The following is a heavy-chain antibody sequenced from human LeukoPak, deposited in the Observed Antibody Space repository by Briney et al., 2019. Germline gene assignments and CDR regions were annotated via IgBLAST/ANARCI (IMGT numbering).Heavy chain of an antibody. J-gene: IGHJ4*02. CDR2: IYYSGST. CDR3: ARSTPNSSGRTAHFDY. CDR1: GGSISSYY. V-gene: IGHV4-59*08. D-gene: IGHD6-19*01. Sequence: SETLSLTCTVSGGSISSYYWSWIRQPPGKGLEWIGYIYYSGSTNYNPSLKSRVTISVDTSKNQFSLKLSSVTAADTAVYYCARSTPNSSGRTAHFDYWGQGTLVTVSS.